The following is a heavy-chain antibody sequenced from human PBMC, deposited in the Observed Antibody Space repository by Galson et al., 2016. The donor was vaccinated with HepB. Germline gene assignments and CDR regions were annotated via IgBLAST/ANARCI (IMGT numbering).Heavy chain of an antibody. V-gene: IGHV1-18*04. CDR3: ARRGPYCSSSSCYVGDYYYYYFMDV. D-gene: IGHD2-2*01. Sequence: SVKVSCKATGYTFTGYGISWVRQAPGQGLEWMGWISTYSGHTNYAQSLQGRVTMTTDTSTATAYMELRSLRYDDTAVYYCARRGPYCSSSSCYVGDYYYYYFMDVWGEGTPVTVSS. CDR2: ISTYSGHT. CDR1: GYTFTGYG. J-gene: IGHJ6*03.